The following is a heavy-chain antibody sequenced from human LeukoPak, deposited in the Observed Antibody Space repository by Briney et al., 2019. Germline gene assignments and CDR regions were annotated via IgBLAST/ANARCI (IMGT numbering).Heavy chain of an antibody. CDR3: ARQTGSGLFILP. J-gene: IGHJ4*02. D-gene: IGHD3/OR15-3a*01. V-gene: IGHV4-39*01. Sequence: SEALSLTCTVSGGSISSRPYYWGWIRQPPGKGLEWIGNIYYSGNTYYNASLKSQVSISIDTSKNQFSLRLTSVTAADTAVYYCARQTGSGLFILPGGQGTLVTVSS. CDR2: IYYSGNT. CDR1: GGSISSRPYY.